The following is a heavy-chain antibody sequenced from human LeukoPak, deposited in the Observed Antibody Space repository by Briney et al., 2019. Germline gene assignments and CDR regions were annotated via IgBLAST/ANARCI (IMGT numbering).Heavy chain of an antibody. V-gene: IGHV3-30*03. Sequence: GGSLRLSCAASGFTFSSYGMHWVRQAPGKGLEWVAVISYDGSNKYYADSVKGRFTISRDNSKNTLYLQMNSLRAEDTAVYYCARGVGALYWGQGTLVTVSS. D-gene: IGHD1-26*01. CDR1: GFTFSSYG. CDR3: ARGVGALY. CDR2: ISYDGSNK. J-gene: IGHJ4*02.